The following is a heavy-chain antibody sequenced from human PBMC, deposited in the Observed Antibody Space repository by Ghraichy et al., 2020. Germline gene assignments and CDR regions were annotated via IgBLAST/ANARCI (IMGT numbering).Heavy chain of an antibody. J-gene: IGHJ6*02. Sequence: ASVKVSCKASGYTFTSYDINWVRQATGQGLEWMGWMNPNSGNTGYAQKFQGRVTMTRNTSISTAYMELSSLRSEDTAVYYCARGTRRKQQLARLSYYYYGMDVWGQGTTVTVSS. V-gene: IGHV1-8*01. CDR3: ARGTRRKQQLARLSYYYYGMDV. CDR2: MNPNSGNT. CDR1: GYTFTSYD. D-gene: IGHD6-13*01.